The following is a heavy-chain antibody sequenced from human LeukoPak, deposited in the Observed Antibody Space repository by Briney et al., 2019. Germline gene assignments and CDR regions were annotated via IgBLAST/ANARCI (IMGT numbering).Heavy chain of an antibody. CDR3: ARDQLGVANY. CDR1: GFTFSSYS. V-gene: IGHV3-21*01. D-gene: IGHD2-8*01. Sequence: PGGSLRLSCAASGFTFSSYSMNWVRQAPGKGLEWVSSINSSSSYIYYADSVKGRFTISRDNAKNSLYLQMNSLRAEDTAVYYCARDQLGVANYWGQGTLVTVSS. CDR2: INSSSSYI. J-gene: IGHJ4*02.